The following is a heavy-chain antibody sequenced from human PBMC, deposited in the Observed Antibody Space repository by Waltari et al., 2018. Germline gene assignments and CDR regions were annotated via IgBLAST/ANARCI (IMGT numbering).Heavy chain of an antibody. Sequence: QVQLQESGPGLVKPSETLSLTCTVSGGSISSYYWSWIRPPAGKGLEWIGRIYTSGSTNYNPSLKSRVTMSVDTSKNQFSLKLSSVTAADTAVYYCARDRRNEGMGHPRYSYYMDVWGKGTTVTISS. J-gene: IGHJ6*03. CDR2: IYTSGST. D-gene: IGHD1-1*01. V-gene: IGHV4-4*07. CDR3: ARDRRNEGMGHPRYSYYMDV. CDR1: GGSISSYY.